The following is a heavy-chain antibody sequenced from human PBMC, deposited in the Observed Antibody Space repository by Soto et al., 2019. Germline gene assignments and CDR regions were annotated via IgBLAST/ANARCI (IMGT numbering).Heavy chain of an antibody. CDR3: VKNSGWFNT. Sequence: QLLQSGGGLVQPGGSLTLSWAAFGFTFGTTAISWVRQAPGEGLEWVSNIDGSGGITYYADSVKGRFTISRDNSRNTVYLQMNSLRGDDTALYYCVKNSGWFNTWGQGALVTVSS. V-gene: IGHV3-23*01. CDR1: GFTFGTTA. J-gene: IGHJ5*02. CDR2: IDGSGGIT. D-gene: IGHD3-10*01.